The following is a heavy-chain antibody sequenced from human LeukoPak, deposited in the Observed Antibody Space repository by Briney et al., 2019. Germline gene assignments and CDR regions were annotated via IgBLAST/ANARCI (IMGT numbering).Heavy chain of an antibody. CDR2: IGSNGGST. Sequence: GGSLRLSCAASGFTFSSYAMHWVRQAPGKGLEYVSAIGSNGGSTYYANSVKGRFTISRDNSKSTLYLQMGSLRAEDMAVYYCARGGGSRDGYNWSLFRGQGTLVTVSS. J-gene: IGHJ4*02. CDR3: ARGGGSRDGYNWSLF. V-gene: IGHV3-64*01. CDR1: GFTFSSYA. D-gene: IGHD5-24*01.